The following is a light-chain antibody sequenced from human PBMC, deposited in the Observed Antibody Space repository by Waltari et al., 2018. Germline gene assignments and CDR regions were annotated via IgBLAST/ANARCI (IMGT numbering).Light chain of an antibody. J-gene: IGKJ1*01. CDR3: QQRSGGPT. V-gene: IGKV3-11*01. CDR1: QSISSY. Sequence: EVVLTQSPDTLSLSPGERAILSCRASQSISSYLEWYQQKPGQAPRLLIYGTSSRATGIPARFSGSGSGTDFTLTISSLEPEDFAVYYCQQRSGGPTFGQGTKVEIK. CDR2: GTS.